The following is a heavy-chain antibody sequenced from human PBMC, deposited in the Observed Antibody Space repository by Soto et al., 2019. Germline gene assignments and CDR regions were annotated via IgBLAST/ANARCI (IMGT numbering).Heavy chain of an antibody. V-gene: IGHV3-23*01. J-gene: IGHJ4*02. D-gene: IGHD3-10*01. CDR3: AKRDSGSGRSPPLINY. CDR1: GFTFSSYS. CDR2: GGGGGENT. Sequence: EVQLLESGGGLVQPGGSLRLSCAASGFTFSSYSMNWVRQAPGKGLEWVATGGGGGENTFYADSVRGRFTSSRDDSHNTLYLQMNSLRAEDTAVYFCAKRDSGSGRSPPLINYWGQGTLVTVSS.